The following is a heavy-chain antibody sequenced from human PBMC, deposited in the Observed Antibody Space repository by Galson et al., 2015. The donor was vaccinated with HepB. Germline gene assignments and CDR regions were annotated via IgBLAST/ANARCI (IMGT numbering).Heavy chain of an antibody. CDR3: ARVAASDYGDHAHFDY. J-gene: IGHJ4*02. CDR2: ISASGTYT. CDR1: GFTFSDYY. Sequence: SLRLSCAASGFTFSDYYMTWIRQAPGKGLEWLSYISASGTYTKYADSVKGRFTISRDNAKNSLYLQMNSLRAEDTAVFYCARVAASDYGDHAHFDYWGQGTLVTVSS. D-gene: IGHD4-17*01. V-gene: IGHV3-11*06.